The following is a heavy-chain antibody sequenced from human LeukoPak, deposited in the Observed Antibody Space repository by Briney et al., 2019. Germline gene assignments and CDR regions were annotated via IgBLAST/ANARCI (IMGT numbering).Heavy chain of an antibody. D-gene: IGHD3-22*01. CDR3: ARDREQYYYDSSGYNHLFDY. J-gene: IGHJ4*02. CDR2: ISYDGGNK. V-gene: IGHV3-30*04. CDR1: GFTFSSYA. Sequence: PGGSLRLSCAAPGFTFSSYAMHWVRQAPGKGLEWVAVISYDGGNKYYADSVKGRFTISRDNSKNTLYLQMNSLSAEDTAVYYCARDREQYYYDSSGYNHLFDYWGQGTLVTVSS.